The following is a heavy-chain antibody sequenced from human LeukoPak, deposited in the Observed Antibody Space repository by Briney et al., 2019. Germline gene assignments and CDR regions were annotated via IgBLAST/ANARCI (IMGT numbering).Heavy chain of an antibody. CDR1: GFTFSSYV. D-gene: IGHD3-16*01. Sequence: PGGSLRLSCAASGFTFSSYVMSWVRQAPGKGLEWVSTISGGDDSTYYAESVKGRFTISRDNSKNTLYLQMNSLRAEDTAVYYCAKDHDRLTSYFDCWGQGTLVTVSS. J-gene: IGHJ4*02. CDR2: ISGGDDST. CDR3: AKDHDRLTSYFDC. V-gene: IGHV3-23*01.